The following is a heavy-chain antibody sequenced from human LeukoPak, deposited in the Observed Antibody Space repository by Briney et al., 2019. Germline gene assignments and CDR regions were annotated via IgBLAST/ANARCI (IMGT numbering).Heavy chain of an antibody. CDR2: IYPDDSDT. CDR1: GYSFTNHW. V-gene: IGHV5-51*01. J-gene: IGHJ4*02. CDR3: ARQGVYYYDSSGYYDY. D-gene: IGHD3-22*01. Sequence: GESLKISCKGSGYSFTNHWIGWVRQMPGKGLEWMGIIYPDDSDTRYSPSFQGQVTISADKSISTAYLQWSSLKASDTAMYYCARQGVYYYDSSGYYDYWGQGTLVTVSS.